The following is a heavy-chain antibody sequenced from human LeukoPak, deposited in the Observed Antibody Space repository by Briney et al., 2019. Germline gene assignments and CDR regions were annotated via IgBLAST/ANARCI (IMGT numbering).Heavy chain of an antibody. CDR3: ARAPYCIGGSCRFDY. CDR2: IKQDGSEK. CDR1: GFTSSSYW. Sequence: GGSLRLSCAVSGFTSSSYWMGWVRQAPGKGLEWVANIKQDGSEKYNVDSVKGRFTISRDNAKNSLYLQMNSLRAEDTAVYYCARAPYCIGGSCRFDYWGQGTLVTVSS. V-gene: IGHV3-7*03. D-gene: IGHD2-15*01. J-gene: IGHJ4*02.